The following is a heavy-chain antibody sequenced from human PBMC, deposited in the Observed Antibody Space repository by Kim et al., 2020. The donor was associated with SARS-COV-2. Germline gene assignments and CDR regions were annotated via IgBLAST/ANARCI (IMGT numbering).Heavy chain of an antibody. V-gene: IGHV3-11*06. CDR3: ARGGGNYYDSSGEDAFDI. D-gene: IGHD3-22*01. J-gene: IGHJ3*02. Sequence: KGRFTISRDNAKNSLYLQMNSLRAEDTAVYYCARGGGNYYDSSGEDAFDIWGQGTMVTVSS.